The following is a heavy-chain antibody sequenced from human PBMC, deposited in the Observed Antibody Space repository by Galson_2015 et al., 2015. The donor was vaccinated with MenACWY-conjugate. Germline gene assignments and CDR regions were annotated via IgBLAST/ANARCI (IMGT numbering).Heavy chain of an antibody. CDR3: AKRAGDCYEVVYDYYCMDV. CDR1: GFTFGTYG. CDR2: ISGSAGTT. Sequence: SLRLSCAASGFTFGTYGMNWVRQAPGKGLEWVSVISGSAGTTYYADSVKGRFTISRDNSKNMLYLHMNWLRAEDKAVYYCAKRAGDCYEVVYDYYCMDVWGQGTTVTVSS. J-gene: IGHJ6*02. D-gene: IGHD2-15*01. V-gene: IGHV3-23*01.